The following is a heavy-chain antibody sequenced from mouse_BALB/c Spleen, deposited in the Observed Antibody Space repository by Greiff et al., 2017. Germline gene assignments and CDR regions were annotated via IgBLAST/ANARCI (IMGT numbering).Heavy chain of an antibody. Sequence: QVQLKESGAELVKPGASVKLSCKASGYTFTSYYMYWVKQRPGQGLEWIGEINPSNGGTNFNEKFKSKATLTVDKSSSTAYMQLSSLTSEDSAVYYCTRRGVYYPFAYWGQGTLVTVSA. CDR1: GYTFTSYY. CDR2: INPSNGGT. CDR3: TRRGVYYPFAY. D-gene: IGHD1-1*02. V-gene: IGHV1S81*02. J-gene: IGHJ3*01.